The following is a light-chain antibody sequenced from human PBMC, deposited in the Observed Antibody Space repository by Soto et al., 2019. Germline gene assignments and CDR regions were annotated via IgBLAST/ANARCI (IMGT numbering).Light chain of an antibody. Sequence: IVMAQRADFLAVSLCERATINYKSSQSGLYSYNNKNHLPWSQQKPGQPPKLLIYWASTRESGVPDRFSGSGSGTDFTLTISSLQAEDVAIYYCHQYYSFPLTFGRGTKV. CDR2: WAS. CDR1: QSGLYSYNNKNH. V-gene: IGKV4-1*01. CDR3: HQYYSFPLT. J-gene: IGKJ4*02.